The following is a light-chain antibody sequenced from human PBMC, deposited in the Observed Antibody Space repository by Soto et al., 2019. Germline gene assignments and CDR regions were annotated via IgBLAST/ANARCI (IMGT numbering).Light chain of an antibody. CDR3: MQAVQTPWT. CDR2: LGS. Sequence: DLVMTQSPLSLPVTPGEPASISCRSSQSLLHSNGYNYLDWYLQKPGQSPQLLIYLGSNRASGVTDRLSGSGSGTDFTLIMRRVEAEDVRVYYCMQAVQTPWTFGQGTKVEIK. CDR1: QSLLHSNGYNY. V-gene: IGKV2-28*01. J-gene: IGKJ1*01.